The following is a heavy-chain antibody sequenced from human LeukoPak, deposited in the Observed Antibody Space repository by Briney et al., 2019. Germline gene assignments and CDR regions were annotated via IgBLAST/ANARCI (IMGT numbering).Heavy chain of an antibody. CDR1: GYTFTDYY. J-gene: IGHJ4*02. Sequence: ASVKVSCKASGYTFTDYYIHWVRQAPGQGLERMGWINPNSGGTNYGQKFQGRVTVTRDTSISTAYMDLSRLRSDDTAVYYCARQATAAAATVFYWGQGTLVTVSP. CDR3: ARQATAAAATVFY. CDR2: INPNSGGT. D-gene: IGHD6-13*01. V-gene: IGHV1-2*02.